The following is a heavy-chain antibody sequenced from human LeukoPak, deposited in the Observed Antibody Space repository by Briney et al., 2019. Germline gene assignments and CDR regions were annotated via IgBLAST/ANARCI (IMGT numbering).Heavy chain of an antibody. CDR1: GGSISSGGYY. CDR2: IYHSGST. D-gene: IGHD6-13*01. V-gene: IGHV4-30-2*01. J-gene: IGHJ5*02. Sequence: PSETLSLTCTVSGGSISSGGYYWSWIRQPPGKGLEWIGYIYHSGSTYYNPSLKSRVTISVDRSKNQFSLKLSSVTAADTAVYYCARRGMGDSSSWYGGLDPWGQGTLVTVSS. CDR3: ARRGMGDSSSWYGGLDP.